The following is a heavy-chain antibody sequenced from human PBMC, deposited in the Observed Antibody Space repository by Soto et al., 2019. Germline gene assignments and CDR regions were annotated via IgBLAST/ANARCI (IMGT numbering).Heavy chain of an antibody. CDR1: GFRFSNYG. V-gene: IGHV3-33*01. D-gene: IGHD1-1*01. CDR2: IVADGTGL. J-gene: IGHJ4*02. Sequence: QVQLVESGGGVVQPGRSLRLSCAASGFRFSNYGMHWVRQAPGKGLEWLAVIVADGTGLHYADSVRGRFTISRDNSKNTLYLHLNRLGADDADIDFCARDDVLPDNGLEHWGQGTLVTVSS. CDR3: ARDDVLPDNGLEH.